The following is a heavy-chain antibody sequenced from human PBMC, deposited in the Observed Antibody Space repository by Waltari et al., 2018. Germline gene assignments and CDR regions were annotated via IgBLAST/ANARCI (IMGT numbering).Heavy chain of an antibody. CDR3: ARAGLGSPSQWLQLFDS. CDR1: GFIVGNNY. CDR2: IFAGGNT. V-gene: IGHV3-53*01. J-gene: IGHJ4*02. D-gene: IGHD5-12*01. Sequence: EVQLVESVGGLIQPGGSLLLSCAASGFIVGNNYISWVRQAPGMGLEWVSVIFAGGNTYYGDSVKGRFTVSRDNSKNTLYLQMNSLRAEDTAVYYCARAGLGSPSQWLQLFDSWGQGTLVTVSS.